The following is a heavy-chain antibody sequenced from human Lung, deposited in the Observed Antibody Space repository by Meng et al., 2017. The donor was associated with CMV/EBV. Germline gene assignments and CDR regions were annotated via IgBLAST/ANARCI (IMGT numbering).Heavy chain of an antibody. CDR1: GGSLSGYY. D-gene: IGHD6-6*01. V-gene: IGHV4-34*01. CDR3: ARQYSSAYYTDY. J-gene: IGHJ4*02. CDR2: IRHSGDTT. Sequence: SETLSLTCGICGGSLSGYYWSWIRQTPGKGLEWIGEIRHSGDTTNYNPSLKSRVTISIDTSKKQFSLKLSAVTAADTAVYYCARQYSSAYYTDYWGQGTLVTVSS.